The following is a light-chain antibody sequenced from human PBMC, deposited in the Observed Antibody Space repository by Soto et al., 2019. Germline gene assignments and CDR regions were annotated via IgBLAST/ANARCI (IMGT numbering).Light chain of an antibody. CDR3: QQYNNWPPDRT. V-gene: IGKV3-15*01. J-gene: IGKJ1*01. CDR1: QSVSSN. CDR2: GAS. Sequence: DIVMTQSPATLSVSPGERATLSSRASQSVSSNLAWYQQKPGQAPRLLIYGASTRATGIPARFSGSGSGTEFTLTISSLQSEDFAIYFCQQYNNWPPDRTFGQGTKVEIK.